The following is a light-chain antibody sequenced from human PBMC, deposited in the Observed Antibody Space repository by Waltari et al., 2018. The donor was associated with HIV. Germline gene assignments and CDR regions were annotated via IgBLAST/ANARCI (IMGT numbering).Light chain of an antibody. CDR1: QSIRSY. J-gene: IGKJ1*01. Sequence: DIQMTQSPSSLSESVGDRVTLPCRASQSIRSYLNWYQQKSGEATKLMIYAASSLQSGVPSRFSGSGSGAEYTLTIISRQTEDFATYYCQQSHSTPWTFGQGTKVEIK. CDR2: AAS. V-gene: IGKV1-39*01. CDR3: QQSHSTPWT.